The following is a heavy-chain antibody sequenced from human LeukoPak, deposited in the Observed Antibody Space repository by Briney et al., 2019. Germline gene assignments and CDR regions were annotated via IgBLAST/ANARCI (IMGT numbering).Heavy chain of an antibody. CDR2: ISYDGSNK. D-gene: IGHD1-26*01. J-gene: IGHJ4*02. CDR1: GFTFSSYA. V-gene: IGHV3-30*18. CDR3: AKDSGSGSYFDFDY. Sequence: GGSLRLSCAASGFTFSSYAMSWVRQAPGKGLEWVAVISYDGSNKYYADSVKGRFTISRDNSKNTLYLQMNSLRAEDTAVYYCAKDSGSGSYFDFDYWGQGTLVTVSS.